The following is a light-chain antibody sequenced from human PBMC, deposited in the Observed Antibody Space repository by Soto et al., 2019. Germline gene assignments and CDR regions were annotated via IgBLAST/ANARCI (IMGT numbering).Light chain of an antibody. CDR1: QSISSY. CDR3: YQSYRTPLYT. V-gene: IGKV1-39*01. Sequence: DIQMTQSPSSLSASVGDRVTITCRASQSISSYLNWYQQKPGKAPKRLIYAASSLQSGVPSRFSGRGSGTDFTLTISTLQPVEVATYYRYQSYRTPLYTFGQGTKLEI. CDR2: AAS. J-gene: IGKJ2*01.